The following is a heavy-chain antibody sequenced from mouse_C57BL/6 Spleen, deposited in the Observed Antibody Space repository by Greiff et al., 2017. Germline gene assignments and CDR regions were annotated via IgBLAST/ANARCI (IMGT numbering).Heavy chain of an antibody. CDR3: ASDGSSYGSAIDY. Sequence: VQLQQSGPELVKPGASVKISCKASGYSFTDYNMNWVKQSTGQSLEWIGVINPNYGTTSYNQKFKGKATLTVDQSSSTAYMQLNSLTSEDSAVXVCASDGSSYGSAIDYWGQGTTLTVSS. D-gene: IGHD1-1*01. CDR2: INPNYGTT. V-gene: IGHV1-39*01. J-gene: IGHJ4*01. CDR1: GYSFTDYN.